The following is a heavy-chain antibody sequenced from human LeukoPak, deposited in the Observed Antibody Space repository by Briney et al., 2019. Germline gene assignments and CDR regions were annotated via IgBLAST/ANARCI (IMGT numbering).Heavy chain of an antibody. V-gene: IGHV4-39*07. CDR2: IYYSGST. D-gene: IGHD3-22*01. CDR1: GGSISSSSYY. Sequence: SETLSLTCTVSGGSISSSSYYWGWIRQPPGKGLEWIGSIYYSGSTYYNPSLKSRVTISVDTSKSQFSLKLSSVTAADTAVYYCALTYYYDSSGYYVDYWGQGTLVTVSS. J-gene: IGHJ4*02. CDR3: ALTYYYDSSGYYVDY.